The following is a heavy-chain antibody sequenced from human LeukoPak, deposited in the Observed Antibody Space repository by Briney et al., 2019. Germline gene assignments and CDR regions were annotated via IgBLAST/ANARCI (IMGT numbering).Heavy chain of an antibody. J-gene: IGHJ5*02. CDR3: AKDWSDWFDP. CDR1: GFTLSRYA. Sequence: GGSLRLSCAASGFTLSRYAMAWVRQVPGKGLEWVSSISASGGSTFYADSVEGRFTISRDTSKNTLFLQMNSLKAADTAVYYCAKDWSDWFDPWGQGTLVTVSS. V-gene: IGHV3-23*01. CDR2: ISASGGST.